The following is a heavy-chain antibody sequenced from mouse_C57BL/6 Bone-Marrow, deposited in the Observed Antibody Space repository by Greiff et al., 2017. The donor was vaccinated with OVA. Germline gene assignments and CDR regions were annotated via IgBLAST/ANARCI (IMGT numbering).Heavy chain of an antibody. CDR2: IWSGGST. D-gene: IGHD2-1*01. V-gene: IGHV2-2*01. CDR3: ARPGFYYGNSHWYFDV. Sequence: VQLQQSGPGLVQPSQSLSITCTVSGFSLTSYGVHWVRQSPGKGLEWLGVIWSGGSTDYNAAFISRLSISKDNSKSQVFFKMNSLQADDTAIYYCARPGFYYGNSHWYFDVWGTGTTVTVSS. CDR1: GFSLTSYG. J-gene: IGHJ1*03.